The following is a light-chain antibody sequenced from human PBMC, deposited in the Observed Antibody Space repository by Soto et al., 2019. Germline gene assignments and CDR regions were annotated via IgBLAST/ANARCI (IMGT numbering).Light chain of an antibody. V-gene: IGKV3-15*01. Sequence: EIVMTQSPETLYVSPGEGSTLSCRASQSVRTKLAWYQQKAGQAPRLLIYGASTRATGIPDRFSGSGSGTEFTLTISSLQSEDFAVYYCQQSNSWPPITVGPGTRLEIK. CDR2: GAS. CDR1: QSVRTK. J-gene: IGKJ5*01. CDR3: QQSNSWPPIT.